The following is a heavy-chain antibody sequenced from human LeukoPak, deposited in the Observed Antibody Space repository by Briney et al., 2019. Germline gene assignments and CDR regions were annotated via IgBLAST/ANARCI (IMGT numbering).Heavy chain of an antibody. D-gene: IGHD2-15*01. J-gene: IGHJ5*02. CDR3: ARDGYCSGGSCYLGTWFDP. V-gene: IGHV1-18*01. CDR2: ISAYNGNT. Sequence: ASVKVSCKASGYTFTCYGISWVRRAPGQGLEWMGWISAYNGNTNYAQKLQGRVTMTTDTSTSTAYMELSSLRSEDTAVYYCARDGYCSGGSCYLGTWFDPWGQGTLVTVSS. CDR1: GYTFTCYG.